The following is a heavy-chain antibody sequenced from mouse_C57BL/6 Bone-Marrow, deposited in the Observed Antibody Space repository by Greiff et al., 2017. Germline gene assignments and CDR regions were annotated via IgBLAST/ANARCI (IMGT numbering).Heavy chain of an antibody. J-gene: IGHJ3*01. Sequence: VQLKQSGGGLVKPGGSLKLSCAASGFTFSDYGMHWVRQAPEKGLEWVAYISSGSSTIYYADTVKGRFTISRDNAKNTLFLQMTSLRSEDTAMYYCAKYWGFAYWGQGTLVTVSA. V-gene: IGHV5-17*01. CDR3: AKYWGFAY. CDR2: ISSGSSTI. D-gene: IGHD4-1*01. CDR1: GFTFSDYG.